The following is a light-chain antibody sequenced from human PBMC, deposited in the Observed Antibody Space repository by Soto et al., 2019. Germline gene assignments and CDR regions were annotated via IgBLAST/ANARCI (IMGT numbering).Light chain of an antibody. Sequence: VMTQSPATLSVSPGERATLSCRASQSVSSNLAWYQQKPGQAPRLLIYGASTRATGIPARFSGSGSGTEFTLTISSLQSEDFAVYYCQQYNNWPPWTFGQGTKVEIK. CDR1: QSVSSN. CDR3: QQYNNWPPWT. CDR2: GAS. J-gene: IGKJ1*01. V-gene: IGKV3-15*01.